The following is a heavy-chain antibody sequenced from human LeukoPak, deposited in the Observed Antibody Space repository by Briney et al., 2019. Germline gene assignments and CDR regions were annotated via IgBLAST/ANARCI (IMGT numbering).Heavy chain of an antibody. J-gene: IGHJ5*02. Sequence: SATLSLTCAVSGGSISSGGYSWSRIRQPPGEGLEWIGYIYHSGSTYYNPYLKSRVTISVDRSKNQFSLKLSSVTAADTAVYYCARVGGDQLNWFDPWGQGTLVTVSS. CDR2: IYHSGST. CDR1: GGSISSGGYS. CDR3: ARVGGDQLNWFDP. D-gene: IGHD2-2*01. V-gene: IGHV4-30-2*01.